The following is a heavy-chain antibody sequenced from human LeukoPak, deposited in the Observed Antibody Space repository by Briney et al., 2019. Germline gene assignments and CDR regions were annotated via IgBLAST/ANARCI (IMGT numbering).Heavy chain of an antibody. CDR2: INPNTGGT. CDR3: ARGLEYRVYAGY. D-gene: IGHD5-12*01. V-gene: IGHV1-2*02. J-gene: IGHJ4*02. Sequence: ASVKVSCKTSGYTFTGYYVLWMRQAPGQGLEWMGWINPNTGGTNYAQNFQGRVTMTRDTSIGTVYMELSSLTSDDTAVYYCARGLEYRVYAGYWGQGTLVTVSS. CDR1: GYTFTGYY.